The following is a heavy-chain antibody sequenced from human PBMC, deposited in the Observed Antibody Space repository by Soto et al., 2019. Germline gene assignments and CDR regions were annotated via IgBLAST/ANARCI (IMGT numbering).Heavy chain of an antibody. J-gene: IGHJ4*02. CDR1: GFTFGNYP. CDR3: GREFAPGSPNYDY. D-gene: IGHD3-10*01. V-gene: IGHV3-23*01. Sequence: GRSLRLSCAAPGFTFGNYPMRGVRQAPGKGLEWGSTFTRSHNTYYADSVKGRFTISRDNSKNTLYLQMDSLRTEDTAIYYCGREFAPGSPNYDYWGLGTLVTVSS. CDR2: FTRSHNT.